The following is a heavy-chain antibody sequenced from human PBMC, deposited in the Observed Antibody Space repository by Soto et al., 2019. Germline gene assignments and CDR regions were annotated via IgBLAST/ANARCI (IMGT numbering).Heavy chain of an antibody. CDR1: GHSISSSNYY. CDR2: IFYSGLT. D-gene: IGHD6-13*01. V-gene: IGHV4-39*01. Sequence: PSETLSLTCTVSGHSISSSNYYWGWIRQPPGKGLEWIGSIFYSGLTYYNPSLKSRVTISVDRSKTQFSLKLSSVTAADTAVYYCARRPLAAAANWFDPWGQGTLVTVSS. J-gene: IGHJ5*02. CDR3: ARRPLAAAANWFDP.